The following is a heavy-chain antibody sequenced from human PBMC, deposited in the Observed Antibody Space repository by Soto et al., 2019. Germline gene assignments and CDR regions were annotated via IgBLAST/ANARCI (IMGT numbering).Heavy chain of an antibody. J-gene: IGHJ5*02. D-gene: IGHD6-13*01. CDR2: IYHSGST. V-gene: IGHV4-38-2*01. CDR3: ARVCSSSWSRGGFWFDP. CDR1: CYSIISGYY. Sequence: SETLSLTCAVSCYSIISGYYWGWIRQPPGKGLEWIGSIYHSGSTYYNPSLKGRVTISVDTSKNQFSLKLSSVTAADTAVYYCARVCSSSWSRGGFWFDPWGQGTLVTVS.